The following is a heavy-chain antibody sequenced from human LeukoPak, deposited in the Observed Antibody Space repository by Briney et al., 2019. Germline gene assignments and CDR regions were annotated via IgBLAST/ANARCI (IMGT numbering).Heavy chain of an antibody. J-gene: IGHJ4*02. CDR2: ISGSGGST. CDR3: AKDPDYYDSSGYYYGTLFDY. Sequence: GGSLRLSCAASGFTFSSYAMSWVRQAPGKGLEWVSAISGSGGSTYYADSVKGRFTISRGNSKNTPYLQMNSLRAEDTAVYYCAKDPDYYDSSGYYYGTLFDYWGQGTLVTVSS. V-gene: IGHV3-23*01. D-gene: IGHD3-22*01. CDR1: GFTFSSYA.